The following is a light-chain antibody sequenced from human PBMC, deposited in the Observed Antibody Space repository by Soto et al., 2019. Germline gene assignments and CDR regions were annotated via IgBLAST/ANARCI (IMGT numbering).Light chain of an antibody. CDR1: QSVSCSY. CDR2: GAS. CDR3: QQYGSSPPWT. Sequence: EIVLTQSPGILSLSPGERATLSCRASQSVSCSYLAWYQQKPGQAPRLLIYGASSRATGIPDRFSGSGSGTDFTLTISRLEPEDFAVYYCQQYGSSPPWTFGQGTKVDI. V-gene: IGKV3-20*01. J-gene: IGKJ1*01.